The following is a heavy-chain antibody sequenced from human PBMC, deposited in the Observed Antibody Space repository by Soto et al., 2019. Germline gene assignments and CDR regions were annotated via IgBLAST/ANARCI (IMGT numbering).Heavy chain of an antibody. V-gene: IGHV1-46*01. J-gene: IGHJ6*02. CDR1: GYTFTTYY. CDR3: ARDPNFSLSFHYYGMDV. CDR2: INPHTGSA. Sequence: QVQLMQSGAEMKKPGASVMVSCKASGYTFTTYYIHWVQQPQGQGLDWLGLINPHTGSASYALRFQGRVALTTDTSTSTVYMEVSSLGFEDTAIYFCARDPNFSLSFHYYGMDVWGPGTAVTVSS.